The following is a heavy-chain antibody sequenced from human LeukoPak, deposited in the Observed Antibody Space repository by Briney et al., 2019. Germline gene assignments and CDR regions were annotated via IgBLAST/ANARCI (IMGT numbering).Heavy chain of an antibody. V-gene: IGHV3-48*03. D-gene: IGHD6-19*01. CDR3: ALLAVASDFDY. CDR1: GFPFSIYG. Sequence: PGGSLRLSCAVSGFPFSIYGMNWVRQAPGKGLEWVSNIGSSGTTIYYADSVKGRFSISRDNAKSSLYLQMNSLRAEDTAVYYCALLAVASDFDYWGQGALVTVSS. J-gene: IGHJ4*02. CDR2: IGSSGTTI.